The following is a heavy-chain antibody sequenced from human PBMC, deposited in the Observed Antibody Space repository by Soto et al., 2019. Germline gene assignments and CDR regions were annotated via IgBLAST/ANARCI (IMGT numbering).Heavy chain of an antibody. Sequence: PSETLSLTCTVSGGSISSSIYYGGWIRRPPGKGLEWIGSIFYSGSTYYNPSLKSRVTISIDTSKNQFSLKLNSVTAADTAVYYCRSIVKVTKFDYWGQGTLVTVSS. J-gene: IGHJ4*02. CDR1: GGSISSSIYY. CDR2: IFYSGST. D-gene: IGHD1-26*01. V-gene: IGHV4-39*01. CDR3: RSIVKVTKFDY.